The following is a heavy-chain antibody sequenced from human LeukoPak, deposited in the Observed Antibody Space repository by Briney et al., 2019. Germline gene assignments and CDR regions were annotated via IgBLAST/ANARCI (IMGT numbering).Heavy chain of an antibody. CDR3: ARGHGVVVPAAMFFYFDY. D-gene: IGHD2-2*01. V-gene: IGHV4-34*01. CDR1: GGSFSGYY. CDR2: INHSGST. Sequence: SETLSLTCAVYGGSFSGYYWSWIRQPPGKGLEWIGEINHSGSTNYNPSLKSRVTISVDTSKNQFSLKLSSVTAADTAVYYCARGHGVVVPAAMFFYFDYWGQGTLVTVSS. J-gene: IGHJ4*02.